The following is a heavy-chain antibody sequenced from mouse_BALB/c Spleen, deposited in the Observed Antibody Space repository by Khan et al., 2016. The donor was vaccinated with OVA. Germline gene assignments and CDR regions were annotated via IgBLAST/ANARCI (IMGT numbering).Heavy chain of an antibody. Sequence: VRLQQSGPELVKPGASVKMSCKASGYSFTGYFMHWVMQSHGKSLEWIGRINPHFGETFYNQKFVGKATLTVDESSSTAHMQLRSLASEDSAVYYCGRIYGSYFDYWGQGTLVTVSA. D-gene: IGHD1-1*01. V-gene: IGHV1-20*02. CDR2: INPHFGET. CDR3: GRIYGSYFDY. CDR1: GYSFTGYF. J-gene: IGHJ3*01.